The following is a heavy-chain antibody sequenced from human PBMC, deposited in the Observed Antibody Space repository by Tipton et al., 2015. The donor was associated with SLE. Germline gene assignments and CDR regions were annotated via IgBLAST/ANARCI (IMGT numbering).Heavy chain of an antibody. CDR1: GGSFSDHY. V-gene: IGHV4-34*11. CDR3: ARGMLTWRGAILGVDV. Sequence: TLSLTCAVYGGSFSDHYWTWIRQPPGKGLEWIGYISDGGDTNQNPSLKSRATMSVDSAKNQFSLKVTSVTAADTAVYYCARGMLTWRGAILGVDVWGQGTTVNVSS. J-gene: IGHJ6*02. CDR2: ISDGGDT. D-gene: IGHD3-10*02.